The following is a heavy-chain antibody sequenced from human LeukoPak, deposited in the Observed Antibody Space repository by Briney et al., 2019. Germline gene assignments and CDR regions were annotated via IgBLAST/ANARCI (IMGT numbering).Heavy chain of an antibody. V-gene: IGHV3-11*01. CDR2: ISSSGSTI. CDR3: ARVKWEPPLFDY. Sequence: GGSLRLSCAASGFTFSDYYMSWLRQAPGKGLEWVSYISSSGSTIYYADSVKGRFTISRDNAKNSLYLQMNSLRAEDTAVYYCARVKWEPPLFDYWGQGTLVTVSS. CDR1: GFTFSDYY. D-gene: IGHD1-26*01. J-gene: IGHJ4*02.